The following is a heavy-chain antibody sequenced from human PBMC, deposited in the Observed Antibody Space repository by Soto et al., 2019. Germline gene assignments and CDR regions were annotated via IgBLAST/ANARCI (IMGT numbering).Heavy chain of an antibody. CDR2: INHRGST. CDR1: GGSFSGYY. V-gene: IGHV4-34*01. D-gene: IGHD2-2*01. CDR3: ARGRGCSSTSCLYYYYYYGMDV. Sequence: SETQSLTCAVYGGSFSGYYWSWIRQPPGKGLEWIGEINHRGSTNYNPSLKSRVTISVDTSKNQFSLKLSSVTAADTAVYYCARGRGCSSTSCLYYYYYYGMDVWGQVTTGT. J-gene: IGHJ6*02.